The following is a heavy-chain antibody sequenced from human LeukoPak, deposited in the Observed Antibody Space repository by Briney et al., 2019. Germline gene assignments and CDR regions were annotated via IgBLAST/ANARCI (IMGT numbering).Heavy chain of an antibody. V-gene: IGHV1-18*01. Sequence: VASVKVSCKVSGYILTELSMHWVRQAPGKGLEWMGWISAYNGNTNYAQKLQGRVTMTTDTSTSTAYMELRSLRSDDTAVYYCARDFRGYSYGYFDYWGQGTLVTVSS. CDR3: ARDFRGYSYGYFDY. CDR1: GYILTELS. CDR2: ISAYNGNT. D-gene: IGHD5-18*01. J-gene: IGHJ4*02.